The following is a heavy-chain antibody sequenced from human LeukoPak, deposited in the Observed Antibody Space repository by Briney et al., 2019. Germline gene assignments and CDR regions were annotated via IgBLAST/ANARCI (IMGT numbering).Heavy chain of an antibody. J-gene: IGHJ2*01. CDR2: IIGSGSTI. D-gene: IGHD6-13*01. CDR1: GFTFSTYN. Sequence: GGSLRLSCVASGFTFSTYNMNWVRQTPGKGLEWVSYIIGSGSTIYCADSVKGRFTISRDNAKNSLYLQMNSLRAEDTALYYCAKDIFSGSSWPWYSDLWGRGTLVTVSS. CDR3: AKDIFSGSSWPWYSDL. V-gene: IGHV3-48*04.